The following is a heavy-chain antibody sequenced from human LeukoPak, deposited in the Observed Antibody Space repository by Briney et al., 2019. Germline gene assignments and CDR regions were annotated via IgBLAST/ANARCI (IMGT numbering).Heavy chain of an antibody. Sequence: GASVKVSCKTSGYTFTNYGMHWVRQAPRQSPEWMGWINTGNGNTKSSQKFQDRVTLTRDTSASTAYMELSSLRSEDTAVYYCARDLGWMVRAPGDYWGQGTLVTVSS. J-gene: IGHJ4*02. CDR2: INTGNGNT. CDR3: ARDLGWMVRAPGDY. CDR1: GYTFTNYG. D-gene: IGHD3-10*01. V-gene: IGHV1-3*04.